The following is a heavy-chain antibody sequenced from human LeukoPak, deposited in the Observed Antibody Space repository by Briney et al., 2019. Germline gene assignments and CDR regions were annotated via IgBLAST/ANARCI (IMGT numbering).Heavy chain of an antibody. V-gene: IGHV4-30-4*01. D-gene: IGHD4-17*01. J-gene: IGHJ3*02. Sequence: SETLSLTCTVSGGSISSGDYYWSWIRQPPGKGLEWIGYIYCSGSTYYNPSLKSRVTISVDTSKNQFSLKLSSVTAADTAVYYCARGDYGDYPCFDIWGQGTMVTVSS. CDR2: IYCSGST. CDR1: GGSISSGDYY. CDR3: ARGDYGDYPCFDI.